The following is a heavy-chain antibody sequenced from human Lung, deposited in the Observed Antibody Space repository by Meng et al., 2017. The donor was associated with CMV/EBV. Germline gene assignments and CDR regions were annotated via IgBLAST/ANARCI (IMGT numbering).Heavy chain of an antibody. Sequence: GGSLRLXCAASGFTFSRHPMHWVRQAPGKGLEWVAVISYDGGKQYYADSVRGRFTISRDNTKNTLYLQMNGLRAEDTAVYYCAREPGRGAFDIWGQGTLVTASS. J-gene: IGHJ3*02. V-gene: IGHV3-30-3*01. CDR2: ISYDGGKQ. CDR1: GFTFSRHP. D-gene: IGHD3-10*01. CDR3: AREPGRGAFDI.